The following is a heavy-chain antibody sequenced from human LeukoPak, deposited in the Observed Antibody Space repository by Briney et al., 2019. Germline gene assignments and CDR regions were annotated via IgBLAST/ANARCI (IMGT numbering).Heavy chain of an antibody. CDR3: ARLSISGYDIDY. J-gene: IGHJ4*02. D-gene: IGHD5-12*01. Sequence: PSETLSLTCTVSGGSISSSSYYWGWIRQPPGKGLEWIGSIYYSGSTYYNPSLKSRVTISVDTSKNQFSLKLSSVTAADTAVYYCARLSISGYDIDYWGQGTLVTVSS. CDR1: GGSISSSSYY. CDR2: IYYSGST. V-gene: IGHV4-39*07.